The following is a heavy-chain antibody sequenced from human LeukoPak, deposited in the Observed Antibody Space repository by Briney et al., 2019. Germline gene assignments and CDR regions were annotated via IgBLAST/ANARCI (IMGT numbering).Heavy chain of an antibody. D-gene: IGHD7-27*01. Sequence: GGSLRLSCATSGFTFSSYWMAWVRQAPGTGLEWVANIKEDGSRQHYIDSVKGRFTISRDNAKSSLYLQMNSLRVEDSAVYYCAKDLGQDAFDIWGQGTMVTVSS. J-gene: IGHJ3*02. CDR1: GFTFSSYW. CDR3: AKDLGQDAFDI. V-gene: IGHV3-7*01. CDR2: IKEDGSRQ.